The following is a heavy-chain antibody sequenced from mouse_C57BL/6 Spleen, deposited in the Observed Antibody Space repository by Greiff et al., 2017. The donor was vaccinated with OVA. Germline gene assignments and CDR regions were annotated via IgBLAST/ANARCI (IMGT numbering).Heavy chain of an antibody. Sequence: EVKVVESGGGLVQPKGSLKLSCAASGFSFNTYAMNWVRQAPGKGLEWVARIRSKSNNYATYYADSVKDRFTISRDDSESMLYLQMNNLKTEDTAMYYCVRQENDPSPYFDYWGQGTTLTVSS. J-gene: IGHJ2*01. CDR3: VRQENDPSPYFDY. CDR1: GFSFNTYA. V-gene: IGHV10-1*01. CDR2: IRSKSNNYAT.